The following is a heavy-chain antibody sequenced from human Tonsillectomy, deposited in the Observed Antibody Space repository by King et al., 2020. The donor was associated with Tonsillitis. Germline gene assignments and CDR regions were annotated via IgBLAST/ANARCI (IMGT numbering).Heavy chain of an antibody. D-gene: IGHD6-19*01. CDR2: IYNSGST. V-gene: IGHV4-59*08. CDR3: ARRLEHSSGLYNWYVDL. J-gene: IGHJ2*01. CDR1: GDYIKSYY. Sequence: LQLQESGPGLVKPSETLSLICSVSGDYIKSYYWNWIRPSPGKGLEWIGYIYNSGSTKYNPSLRSRVTMQVDTSKNKFSLKLNSETAADTAVYYCARRLEHSSGLYNWYVDLWGHGARVSVAS.